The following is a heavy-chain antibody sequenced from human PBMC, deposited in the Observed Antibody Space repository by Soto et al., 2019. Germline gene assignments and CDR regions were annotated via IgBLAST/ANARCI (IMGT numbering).Heavy chain of an antibody. D-gene: IGHD1-7*01. J-gene: IGHJ4*02. Sequence: GGSLRLSCSASGFTFSSYAMHWVRQAPGKGLEYVSAISSNGGSTYYADSVKGRFTISRDNSKNTLYLQMSSLRAEDTAVYYCVKLPLGLELHFDYWGQGTLVTVSS. V-gene: IGHV3-64D*09. CDR3: VKLPLGLELHFDY. CDR2: ISSNGGST. CDR1: GFTFSSYA.